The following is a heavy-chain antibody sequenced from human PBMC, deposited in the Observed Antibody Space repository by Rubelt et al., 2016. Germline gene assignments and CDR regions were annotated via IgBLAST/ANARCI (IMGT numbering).Heavy chain of an antibody. CDR3: AAQKGGTVTT. CDR1: GGSISSSSYY. V-gene: IGHV4-39*01. J-gene: IGHJ4*02. CDR2: IYYSGST. Sequence: QLRLQESGPGLVKPSETLSLTCTVSGGSISSSSYYWGWIRQPPGKGLEWIGSIYYSGSTYYNPSLKSRVTISVDTSKNQFSLKLSSVTSADTTMYYCAAQKGGTVTTWGQGTLVTVSS. D-gene: IGHD4-17*01.